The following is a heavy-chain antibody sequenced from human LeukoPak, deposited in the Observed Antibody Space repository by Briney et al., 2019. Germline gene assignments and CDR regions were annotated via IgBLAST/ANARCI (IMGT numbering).Heavy chain of an antibody. CDR1: GGSISSYY. J-gene: IGHJ4*02. D-gene: IGHD3-22*01. V-gene: IGHV4-4*07. CDR3: ARHYFDTRDCYSFDF. Sequence: PSETLSLTCTVSGGSISSYYWSWIRQPAGKGLEWIGRIYTSGSTNYNPSLKSRVTISVDTSKNQFSLKLSSVTAADTAVYYCARHYFDTRDCYSFDFWGQGTLVTVSS. CDR2: IYTSGST.